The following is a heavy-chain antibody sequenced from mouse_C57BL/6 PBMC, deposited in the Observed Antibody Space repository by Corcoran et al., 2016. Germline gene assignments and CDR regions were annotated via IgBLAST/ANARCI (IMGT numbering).Heavy chain of an antibody. CDR3: VRSRDYDYFDY. D-gene: IGHD2-4*01. Sequence: EVQLQQSGPELVKPGASVKISCKASGYTFTDYYMNWVKQSHGKSLEWIGDINPNNGGTSYNQKFKGKATLTVDKSSSTAYMELRSLTSEDSAVYYCVRSRDYDYFDYWGQGTTLTVSS. CDR2: INPNNGGT. J-gene: IGHJ2*01. V-gene: IGHV1-26*01. CDR1: GYTFTDYY.